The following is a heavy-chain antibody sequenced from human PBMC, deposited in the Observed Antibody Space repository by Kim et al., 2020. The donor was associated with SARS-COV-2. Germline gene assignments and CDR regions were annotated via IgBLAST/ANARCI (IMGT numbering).Heavy chain of an antibody. D-gene: IGHD2-15*01. Sequence: SETLSLTCAVYGGSFSGYYWSWIRQPPGKGLEWIGEINHSGSTNYNPSLKSRVTITVDTSKNQFSLKLSSVTAADTAVYYCARESGQMVVVVVAPYYYYYMDVWGKGTTVTVSS. J-gene: IGHJ6*03. V-gene: IGHV4-34*01. CDR1: GGSFSGYY. CDR3: ARESGQMVVVVVAPYYYYYMDV. CDR2: INHSGST.